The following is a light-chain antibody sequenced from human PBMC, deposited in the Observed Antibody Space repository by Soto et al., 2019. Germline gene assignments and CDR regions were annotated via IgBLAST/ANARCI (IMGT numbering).Light chain of an antibody. CDR1: NIGSKS. Sequence: SYELTQPPSVSVAPGKTARITCGGNNIGSKSVHRYQQKPGQAPVLVIYYDSDRPSGIPERFSGSNSGNTATLTISRVEAGDEADYYCQVWDSSGDPWVFGGGTQLTVL. J-gene: IGLJ3*02. V-gene: IGLV3-21*04. CDR3: QVWDSSGDPWV. CDR2: YDS.